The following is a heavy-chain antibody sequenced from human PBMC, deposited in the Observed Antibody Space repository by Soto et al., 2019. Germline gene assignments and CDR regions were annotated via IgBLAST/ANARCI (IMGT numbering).Heavy chain of an antibody. Sequence: EVQLVESGGGLVQPGGSLRLSCAASGFTLSGRSMHWVRQAPGKGLVWVSGIDNAGTDSTYADSVKGRFTSSRDNAKNMLYLQMNSLRVEDTAVYYCARGWFSPNVWGQGTTVTVSS. CDR3: ARGWFSPNV. CDR2: IDNAGTDS. J-gene: IGHJ6*02. D-gene: IGHD3-10*01. V-gene: IGHV3-74*01. CDR1: GFTLSGRS.